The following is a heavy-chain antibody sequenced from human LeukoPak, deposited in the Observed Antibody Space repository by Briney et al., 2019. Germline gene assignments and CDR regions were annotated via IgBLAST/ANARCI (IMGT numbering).Heavy chain of an antibody. CDR3: ARGSGNDYDSSRYLKNWFVP. CDR1: GYTFTSSG. CDR2: IRANNGNT. Sequence: ASVKVSCKASGYTFTSSGISWVRQAPGQGLEWVGWIRANNGNTNYAQKVQGRVTMSTDTSTSTAYMELRSLGSDDTAVYYWARGSGNDYDSSRYLKNWFVPWGEGTLVTVSS. V-gene: IGHV1-18*01. J-gene: IGHJ5*02. D-gene: IGHD3-22*01.